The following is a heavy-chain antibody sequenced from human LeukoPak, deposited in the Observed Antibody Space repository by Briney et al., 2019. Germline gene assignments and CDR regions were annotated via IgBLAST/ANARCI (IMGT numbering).Heavy chain of an antibody. Sequence: ASVKVSCKASGYTFTGYYIHWARQAPGQGLEWMGWIDPNNGGTNYAQKFQGRVTMTRDTSISTAYMELSSLRSDDTAVYYCARGVYDRAVDCSTSTCPPGSSILVDYWGQGTLVTVSS. CDR3: ARGVYDRAVDCSTSTCPPGSSILVDY. CDR2: IDPNNGGT. V-gene: IGHV1-2*02. CDR1: GYTFTGYY. J-gene: IGHJ4*02. D-gene: IGHD2-2*01.